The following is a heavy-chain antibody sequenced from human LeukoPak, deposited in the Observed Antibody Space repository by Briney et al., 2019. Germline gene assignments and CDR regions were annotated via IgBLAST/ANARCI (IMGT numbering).Heavy chain of an antibody. CDR1: GYTLTELS. CDR3: ATRTGQYSSGYNWFDP. J-gene: IGHJ5*02. Sequence: ASVKVSCKVSGYTLTELSMHWVRQAPGKGLEWMGGFDPEDGETIYAQKFQGRVNMTEDTSTDTAYMELSSLRSEDTAVYYCATRTGQYSSGYNWFDPWGQGTLVTVSS. CDR2: FDPEDGET. D-gene: IGHD6-19*01. V-gene: IGHV1-24*01.